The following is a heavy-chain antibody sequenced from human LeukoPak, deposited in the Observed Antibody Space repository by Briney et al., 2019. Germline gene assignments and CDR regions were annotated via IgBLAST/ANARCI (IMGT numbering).Heavy chain of an antibody. J-gene: IGHJ6*02. CDR1: GGSISSYY. Sequence: SETLSLTCTVSGGSISSYYWSWIRQPPGKGLEWIGYIYYSGSTNYNPSLKSRVTISVGTSKNQFSLKLSSVTAADTAVYYCARLGPMVRGVIITDYYYGMDVWGQGTTATVSS. CDR2: IYYSGST. CDR3: ARLGPMVRGVIITDYYYGMDV. V-gene: IGHV4-59*01. D-gene: IGHD3-10*01.